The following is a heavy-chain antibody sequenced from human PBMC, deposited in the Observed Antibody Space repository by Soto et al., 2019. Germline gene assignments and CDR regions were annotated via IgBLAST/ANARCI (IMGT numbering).Heavy chain of an antibody. CDR1: GFTFSRYS. D-gene: IGHD2-21*01. CDR2: ISSSTSTI. Sequence: GGSLRLSCAASGFTFSRYSMNWVRQAPGKGLEWVSYISSSTSTIYYADSVRGRFTISRDNAKNSLYLLMNSLRAEDTAVYYCARDPYSVDYNYYDMDVWGQGTTVTVSS. CDR3: ARDPYSVDYNYYDMDV. J-gene: IGHJ6*02. V-gene: IGHV3-48*01.